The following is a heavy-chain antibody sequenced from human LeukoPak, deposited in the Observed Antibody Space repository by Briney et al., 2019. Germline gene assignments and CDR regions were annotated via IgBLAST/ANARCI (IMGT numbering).Heavy chain of an antibody. Sequence: SETLSLTCTVSGGSISGYYWSWIRQPPGKGLEWIGYIYYSGSTNYNPSLKSRVTISVDTSKNQFSLKLSSVTAADTAVYYCASGGSSSGWFSIDYWGQGTLVTVSS. CDR2: IYYSGST. CDR1: GGSISGYY. CDR3: ASGGSSSGWFSIDY. V-gene: IGHV4-59*01. D-gene: IGHD6-19*01. J-gene: IGHJ4*02.